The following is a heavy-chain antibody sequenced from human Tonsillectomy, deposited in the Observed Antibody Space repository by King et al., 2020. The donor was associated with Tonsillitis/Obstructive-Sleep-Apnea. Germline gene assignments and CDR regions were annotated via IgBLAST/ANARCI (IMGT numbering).Heavy chain of an antibody. CDR1: GFIFSSYW. J-gene: IGHJ6*03. V-gene: IGHV3-7*01. D-gene: IGHD5-12*01. CDR2: IKQDGSET. Sequence: VQLVESGGGLVQPGGSLSLSCAASGFIFSSYWMSWVRQAPGKGLEWVANIKQDGSETYYVDSVKGRFTISRDNAKNSLYLQMNSLRAEDTAVYYCARERGYSAYYYYYYMDVWGKGTTVTVFS. CDR3: ARERGYSAYYYYYYMDV.